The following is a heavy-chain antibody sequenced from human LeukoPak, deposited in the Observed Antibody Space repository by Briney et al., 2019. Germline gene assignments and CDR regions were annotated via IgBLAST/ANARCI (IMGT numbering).Heavy chain of an antibody. CDR1: GFTFSDYE. Sequence: GGSLRLSCAASGFTFSDYEMNWVRQAPGKGLEGVSYISSSGRRIYYADSVKGRFTISRDNAKNSLYLQMNSLRVDDTAIYYCARGPRDPTEYCSRGTCSPTYEVWGQGTLVTVSS. CDR3: ARGPRDPTEYCSRGTCSPTYEV. V-gene: IGHV3-48*03. CDR2: ISSSGRRI. D-gene: IGHD2-15*01. J-gene: IGHJ4*02.